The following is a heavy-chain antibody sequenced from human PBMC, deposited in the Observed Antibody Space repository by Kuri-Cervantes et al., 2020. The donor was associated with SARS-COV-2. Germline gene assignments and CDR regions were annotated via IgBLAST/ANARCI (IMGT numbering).Heavy chain of an antibody. V-gene: IGHV3-21*01. CDR2: ISSSGTYI. CDR1: GFSFSYYN. J-gene: IGHJ1*01. Sequence: GESLKISCAASGFSFSYYNMNWVRQAPGKGLEWVSSISSSGTYIYYADSVRGRFTISRDNAKNSLFLHMNSLRAEDTAVYYCARDSDDDVWSGYSTAEYFQHWGQGTLVTVSS. D-gene: IGHD3-3*01. CDR3: ARDSDDDVWSGYSTAEYFQH.